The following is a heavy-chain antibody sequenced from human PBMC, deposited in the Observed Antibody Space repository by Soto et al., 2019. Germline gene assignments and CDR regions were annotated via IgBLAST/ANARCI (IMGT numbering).Heavy chain of an antibody. V-gene: IGHV3-30*18. J-gene: IGHJ6*02. CDR2: ISYDGSNK. Sequence: QVQLVESGGGVVQPGRSLRLSCAASGFTFSSYGMHWVRQAPGKGLERVAVISYDGSNKYYADSVKGRFTISRDNSKNTLYLQMNSLRAEDTAVYYCAKGQGYSGYEYYYYGMDVWGQGTTVTVSS. CDR1: GFTFSSYG. D-gene: IGHD5-12*01. CDR3: AKGQGYSGYEYYYYGMDV.